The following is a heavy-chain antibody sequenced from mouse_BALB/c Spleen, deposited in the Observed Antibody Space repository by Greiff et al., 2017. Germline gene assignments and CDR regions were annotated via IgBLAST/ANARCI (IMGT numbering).Heavy chain of an antibody. J-gene: IGHJ2*01. CDR3: ECYYRYDEGPVYY. Sequence: EVQLQQSGPELMTPGASVKISCKASGYSLTSYYMHWVKQSHGKSLEWIGYIDPFNGGTSYNQNFKGKARLSVDKASSTAYMHFSSLTSEDSAVYYCECYYRYDEGPVYYWGQGTTLTVSS. D-gene: IGHD2-14*01. CDR2: IDPFNGGT. V-gene: IGHV1S135*01. CDR1: GYSLTSYY.